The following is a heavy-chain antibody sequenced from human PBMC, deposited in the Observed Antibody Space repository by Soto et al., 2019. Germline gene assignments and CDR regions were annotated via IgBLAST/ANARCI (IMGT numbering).Heavy chain of an antibody. CDR2: INTGNGNT. CDR3: ATRGYSGYDLGY. D-gene: IGHD5-12*01. J-gene: IGHJ4*02. V-gene: IGHV1-3*04. CDR1: EYSFTSYT. Sequence: ASVKVSCKASEYSFTSYTMHWVRQAPGQRLEWMGWINTGNGNTKYSQKFQGRVTITRDTSASTAYMELSSLRSEDTAVYYCATRGYSGYDLGYWGQGTLVTVSS.